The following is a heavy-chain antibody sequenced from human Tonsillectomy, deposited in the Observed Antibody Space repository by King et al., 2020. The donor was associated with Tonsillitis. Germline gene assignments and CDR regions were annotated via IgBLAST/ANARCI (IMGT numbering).Heavy chain of an antibody. CDR2: MSYDGSDI. Sequence: VQLVESGGGVVQPGRSLRLSCAASGFSFSSYAMHWVRQTPGKGLEGVTIMSYDGSDIQYTDSVKGRFTISRDNSKNTLYLQMNSLRPEDTAVYYCARDNLGSIYYWGQGTLVTVSS. D-gene: IGHD5/OR15-5a*01. CDR1: GFSFSSYA. CDR3: ARDNLGSIYY. J-gene: IGHJ4*02. V-gene: IGHV3-30*04.